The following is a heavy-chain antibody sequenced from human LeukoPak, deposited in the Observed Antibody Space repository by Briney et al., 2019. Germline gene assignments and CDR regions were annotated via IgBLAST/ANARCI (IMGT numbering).Heavy chain of an antibody. J-gene: IGHJ4*02. V-gene: IGHV3-48*03. D-gene: IGHD5-24*01. CDR3: ARGSRQRRDGLTGIFDN. CDR1: GFIFSSYD. Sequence: GGSLRLSCAASGFIFSSYDMNWVRQAPGEGLEWVSYVSSSSTTIHYADSVKGRFTISRDNAKNSLYLQMSILRAEDTAVYYCARGSRQRRDGLTGIFDNWGQGTLVTVSS. CDR2: VSSSSTTI.